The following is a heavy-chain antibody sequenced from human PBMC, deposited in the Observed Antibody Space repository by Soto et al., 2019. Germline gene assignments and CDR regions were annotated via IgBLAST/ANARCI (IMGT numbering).Heavy chain of an antibody. V-gene: IGHV4-31*03. CDR3: ATTYYGSGIKSYYYYGMDA. J-gene: IGHJ6*02. CDR2: IYYSGST. Sequence: SETLSLTCTVSGGSISSGGYYWSWIRQHPGKGLEWIGYIYYSGSTYYKPSLKSRVTISVDTSKNQFSLKLSSVTAADTAVYYFATTYYGSGIKSYYYYGMDAWGQGTTVTVSS. CDR1: GGSISSGGYY. D-gene: IGHD3-10*01.